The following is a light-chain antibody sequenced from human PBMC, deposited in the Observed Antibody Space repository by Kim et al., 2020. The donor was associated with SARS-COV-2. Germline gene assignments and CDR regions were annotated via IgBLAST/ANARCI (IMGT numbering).Light chain of an antibody. Sequence: QRVTISCTGSSSNIWAGYDVHWSQQLPGTAPKLLIYGNSNRPSGVPDRFSGSKSGTSASLAITGLQAEDEADYYCQSYDSSLSGWVFGGGTQLTVL. CDR3: QSYDSSLSGWV. CDR2: GNS. CDR1: SSNIWAGYD. J-gene: IGLJ3*02. V-gene: IGLV1-40*01.